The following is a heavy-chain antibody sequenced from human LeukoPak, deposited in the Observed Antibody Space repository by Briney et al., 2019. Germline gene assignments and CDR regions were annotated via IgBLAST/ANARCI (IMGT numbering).Heavy chain of an antibody. Sequence: GGSLRLSCAASGFTFSSYWMIWVRQAPGKGLEWVANIKQYGSEKYYVDSVKGRFTISRDNAKNSLYLQMNSLRAEDTALYYCASTRVWSVADGLGFAYWGEGTLVTVSS. V-gene: IGHV3-7*01. CDR1: GFTFSSYW. D-gene: IGHD3/OR15-3a*01. CDR2: IKQYGSEK. J-gene: IGHJ4*02. CDR3: ASTRVWSVADGLGFAY.